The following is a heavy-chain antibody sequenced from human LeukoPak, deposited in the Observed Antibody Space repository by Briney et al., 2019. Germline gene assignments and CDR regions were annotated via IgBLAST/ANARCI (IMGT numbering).Heavy chain of an antibody. D-gene: IGHD3-10*01. CDR3: ARGFGSGNYYYGWFDP. Sequence: SETLSLTCTVSGGSISSGDYHWNWMRQPPGRGLEWIGFIHDSGSTLYNPSLESRIIILRDVSRNQFSLQLTSVTAADTAVYYCARGFGSGNYYYGWFDPWGQGALVTVSS. CDR1: GGSISSGDYH. CDR2: IHDSGST. V-gene: IGHV4-30-4*01. J-gene: IGHJ5*02.